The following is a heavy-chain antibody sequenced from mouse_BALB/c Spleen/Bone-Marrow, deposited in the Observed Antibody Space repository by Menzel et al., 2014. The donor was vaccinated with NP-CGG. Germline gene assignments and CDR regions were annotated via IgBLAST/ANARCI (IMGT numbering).Heavy chain of an antibody. CDR2: IDPANGNT. J-gene: IGHJ3*01. V-gene: IGHV14-3*02. Sequence: VQLQQSGAELVKPGASVKLSCTASGFNIKDTYMHWVKQRPEQGLEWTGRIDPANGNTKYDPKSQGKATIIADTSSNTAYLQLSSLTSEDTAVYYCASYYYGSSGFAYWGQGTLVTVSA. CDR3: ASYYYGSSGFAY. D-gene: IGHD1-1*01. CDR1: GFNIKDTY.